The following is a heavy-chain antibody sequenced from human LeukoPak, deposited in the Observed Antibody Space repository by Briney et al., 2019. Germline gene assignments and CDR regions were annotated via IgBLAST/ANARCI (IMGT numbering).Heavy chain of an antibody. D-gene: IGHD6-19*01. CDR2: INSDGSSI. Sequence: GGSLRLSCAASGFTFSSYWMHWVRQAPGKGLVWVSRINSDGSSIMYADSVKGRFTISRDNSKNTLYLQMNSLRAEDTAVYYCARGSGWYGGFDYWGQGTLVTVSS. V-gene: IGHV3-74*03. CDR1: GFTFSSYW. J-gene: IGHJ4*02. CDR3: ARGSGWYGGFDY.